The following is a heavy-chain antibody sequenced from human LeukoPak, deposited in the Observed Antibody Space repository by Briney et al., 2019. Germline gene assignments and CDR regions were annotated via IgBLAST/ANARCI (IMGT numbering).Heavy chain of an antibody. D-gene: IGHD2-2*01. J-gene: IGHJ6*02. CDR2: IYYSGST. CDR3: ARDIVVVPAASSGLYYYYGMDV. CDR1: GGSISSSSYD. Sequence: SETLSLTCTVSGGSISSSSYDWGCIRQPHGKGLECIGSIYYSGSTYYNPSLKSRVTISVDTSKNQFSLKLSSVTAADTAVYSCARDIVVVPAASSGLYYYYGMDVWGQGTTVTVSS. V-gene: IGHV4-39*07.